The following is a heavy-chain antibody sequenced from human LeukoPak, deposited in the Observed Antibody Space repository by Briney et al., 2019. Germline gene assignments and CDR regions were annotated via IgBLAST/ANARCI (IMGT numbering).Heavy chain of an antibody. CDR1: EFTFASYW. V-gene: IGHV3-21*01. CDR2: ISSSSSYI. J-gene: IGHJ5*02. CDR3: ARDSLGATELNWFDP. D-gene: IGHD1-26*01. Sequence: GGSLRLSCAASEFTFASYWMSWVRQAPGKGLEWVSSISSSSSYIYYADSVKGRFTISRDNAKNSLYLQMNSLRAEDTAVYYCARDSLGATELNWFDPWGQGTLVTVSS.